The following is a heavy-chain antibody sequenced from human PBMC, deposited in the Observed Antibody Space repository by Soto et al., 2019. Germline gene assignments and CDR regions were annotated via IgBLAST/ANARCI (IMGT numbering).Heavy chain of an antibody. CDR1: GGSISSSSYY. CDR3: AGNIVVVPAAFYGMDV. CDR2: IYYSGST. J-gene: IGHJ6*02. Sequence: SETLSLTCTVSGGSISSSSYYWGWIRQPPGKGLEWIGSIYYSGSTYYNPSLKSRVTISVDTSKNQFSLKLSSVTAADTAVYYCAGNIVVVPAAFYGMDVWGQGTTVTVSS. D-gene: IGHD2-2*01. V-gene: IGHV4-39*01.